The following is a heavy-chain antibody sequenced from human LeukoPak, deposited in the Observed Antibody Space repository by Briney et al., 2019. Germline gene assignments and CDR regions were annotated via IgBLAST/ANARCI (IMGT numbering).Heavy chain of an antibody. CDR2: INHSGST. CDR1: GGSFSGYY. J-gene: IGHJ4*02. CDR3: ARLGTYYDFWSGYYIGASFYY. V-gene: IGHV4-34*01. Sequence: SETLSLTCAVYGGSFSGYYWSWIRQPPGKGLEWIGEINHSGSTNYNPSLKSRVTISVDTSKNQFSLKLSSVTAADTAVYYCARLGTYYDFWSGYYIGASFYYWGQGTLVTVSS. D-gene: IGHD3-3*01.